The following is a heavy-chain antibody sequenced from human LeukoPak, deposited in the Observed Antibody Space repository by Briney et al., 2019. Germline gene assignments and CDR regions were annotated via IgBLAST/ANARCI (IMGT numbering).Heavy chain of an antibody. D-gene: IGHD3-10*01. CDR2: IIPIFGTA. V-gene: IGHV1-69*01. J-gene: IGHJ5*02. CDR1: GGTFSSYA. Sequence: ASVKVSCKASGGTFSSYAISWVRQAPGQGLEWMGGIIPIFGTANYAQKFQGRVTITADESTSTAYMELSSLRPEDTAVYYCARVITMVRGNWFDPWGQGTLVTVSS. CDR3: ARVITMVRGNWFDP.